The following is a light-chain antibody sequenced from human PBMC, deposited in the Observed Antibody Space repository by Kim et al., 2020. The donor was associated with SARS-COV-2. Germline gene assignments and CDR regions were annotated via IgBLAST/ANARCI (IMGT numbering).Light chain of an antibody. CDR1: QGISTS. J-gene: IGKJ1*01. CDR3: QQYITYPRT. CDR2: GAS. Sequence: ASVGDTVTIPGRASQGISTSLAWYQQKPQKAPKSLVYGASSLQSGVPSRFSGSGSGTDFTLTISSLQPEDFATYYCQQYITYPRTFGQGTKVEIK. V-gene: IGKV1D-16*01.